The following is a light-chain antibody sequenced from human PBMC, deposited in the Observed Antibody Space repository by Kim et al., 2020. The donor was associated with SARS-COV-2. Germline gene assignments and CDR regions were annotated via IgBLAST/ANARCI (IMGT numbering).Light chain of an antibody. V-gene: IGKV1-33*01. Sequence: SVGDRVTITCQESQDISNYLNWYQLKQGKAPNLLIYDASNLETGVPSSFSGSGSGTDFTFTISSLKPEDIANYYCQHYDNLILTFGGGTKVDIK. CDR1: QDISNY. CDR3: QHYDNLILT. J-gene: IGKJ4*01. CDR2: DAS.